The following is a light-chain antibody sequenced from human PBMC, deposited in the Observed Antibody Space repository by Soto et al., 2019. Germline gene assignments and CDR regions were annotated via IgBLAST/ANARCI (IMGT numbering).Light chain of an antibody. V-gene: IGKV3-11*01. J-gene: IGKJ1*01. CDR3: QQRSNWPRT. CDR2: DAS. CDR1: QSVSSY. Sequence: IVVTQSASTLSLSPGERATLSCRASQSVSSYLAWYQQKPGQAPRLLIYDASNRATGIPARFSGSGSGTDFTLTISSLEPEDFAVYYCQQRSNWPRTFAQRTKV.